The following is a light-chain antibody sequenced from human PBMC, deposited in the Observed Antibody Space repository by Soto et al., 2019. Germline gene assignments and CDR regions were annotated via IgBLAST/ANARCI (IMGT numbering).Light chain of an antibody. CDR1: QSVSTN. CDR3: QQYNSWPLT. Sequence: EIVMTQSPATLSVSPGERATLSFRASQSVSTNLAWYQQRPGQGPRLLIYGASTRATGLPARFSGSGSGTEFTLTISSLQSEDFAVYYCQQYNSWPLTFGQGTKVDIK. V-gene: IGKV3-15*01. J-gene: IGKJ1*01. CDR2: GAS.